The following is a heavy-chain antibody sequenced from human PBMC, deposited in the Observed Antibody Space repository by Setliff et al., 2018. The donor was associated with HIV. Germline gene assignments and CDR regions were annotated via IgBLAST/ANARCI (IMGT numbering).Heavy chain of an antibody. Sequence: PSETLSLTCTVSGGSISSYYWSWIRQPAGKGLEWIGRIYTSGSTNYNPSLKSRVTMSVDTSKNQFSLKPSSVTAADTAVYYCAREVVESSSWYSPYYYYYMDVWGKGTTVTVSS. D-gene: IGHD6-13*01. V-gene: IGHV4-4*07. CDR3: AREVVESSSWYSPYYYYYMDV. CDR1: GGSISSYY. J-gene: IGHJ6*03. CDR2: IYTSGST.